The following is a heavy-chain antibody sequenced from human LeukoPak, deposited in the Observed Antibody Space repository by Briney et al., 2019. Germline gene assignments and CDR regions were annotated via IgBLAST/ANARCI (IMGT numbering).Heavy chain of an antibody. CDR1: SYTFTDSH. V-gene: IGHV1-18*01. J-gene: IGHJ4*02. D-gene: IGHD3-16*01. Sequence: ASVQVSCKASSYTFTDSHINWVRQAPGQGPEWMAWISTYNGNTNYAQNFQGRVTLTTDASTTTASLELRSLRSDDTAVYYCARDGPGFGYFDYWGQGTLVTVSS. CDR2: ISTYNGNT. CDR3: ARDGPGFGYFDY.